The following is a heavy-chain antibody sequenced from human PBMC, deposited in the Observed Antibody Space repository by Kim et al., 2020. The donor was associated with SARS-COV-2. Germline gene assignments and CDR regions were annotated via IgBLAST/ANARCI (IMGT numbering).Heavy chain of an antibody. D-gene: IGHD2-2*02. J-gene: IGHJ6*02. CDR2: INHSGIT. V-gene: IGHV4-34*01. CDR1: GGYFSDYN. Sequence: SETLSLTCAVYGGYFSDYNWSWIRQPPGKGLEWIGEINHSGITNLSPSLKSRITISVDTSKSQFSLRLKSMTATDTAVYYCSRDRAGVVPAPVLGLGPWYDYHAMDFWGRGTPVAVSS. CDR3: SRDRAGVVPAPVLGLGPWYDYHAMDF.